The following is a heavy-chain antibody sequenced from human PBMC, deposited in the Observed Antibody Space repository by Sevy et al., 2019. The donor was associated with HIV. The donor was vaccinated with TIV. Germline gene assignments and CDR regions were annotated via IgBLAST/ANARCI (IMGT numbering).Heavy chain of an antibody. J-gene: IGHJ6*02. CDR3: ARDLIPYDILTGYYKGYYYYGMDV. D-gene: IGHD3-9*01. Sequence: GGSLRLSCAASGFTFSSYSMNWVRQAPGKGLEWVSSISSSSSYIYYADSVKGRFTISRDKAKNSLYLQMNSLRAEDTAVYYCARDLIPYDILTGYYKGYYYYGMDVWGQGTTVTVSS. V-gene: IGHV3-21*01. CDR1: GFTFSSYS. CDR2: ISSSSSYI.